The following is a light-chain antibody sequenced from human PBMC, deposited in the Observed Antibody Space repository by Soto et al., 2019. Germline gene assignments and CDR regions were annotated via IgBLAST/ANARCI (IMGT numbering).Light chain of an antibody. Sequence: DIQMTQSPSSLSASVGDIFAITCQASQDIGKRLNWYQQKPGKAPKVLIYDASYLETGVPSRFSGRGSGTDFTFTISSLQPEDVAVYYCQQYYSLWTFGQGTKVDI. CDR3: QQYYSLWT. J-gene: IGKJ1*01. CDR2: DAS. CDR1: QDIGKR. V-gene: IGKV1-33*01.